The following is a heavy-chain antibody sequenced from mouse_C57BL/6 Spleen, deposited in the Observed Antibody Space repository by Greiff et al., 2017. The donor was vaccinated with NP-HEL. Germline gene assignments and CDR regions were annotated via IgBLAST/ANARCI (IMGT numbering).Heavy chain of an antibody. CDR2: ISSGSSTI. Sequence: EVQLVESGGGLVKPGGSLKLSCAASGFTFSDYGMHWVRQAPEKGLEWVAYISSGSSTIYYADTVKGRFTISRDNAKNTLFLQMTSLRSEDTAMYYCALMITTLMDYWGQGTSVTVSS. V-gene: IGHV5-17*01. CDR1: GFTFSDYG. CDR3: ALMITTLMDY. J-gene: IGHJ4*01. D-gene: IGHD2-4*01.